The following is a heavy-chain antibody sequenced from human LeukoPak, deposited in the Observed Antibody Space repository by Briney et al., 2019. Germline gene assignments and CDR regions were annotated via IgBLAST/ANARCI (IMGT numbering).Heavy chain of an antibody. CDR1: GGSISSYY. D-gene: IGHD7-27*01. CDR3: ARRNWGGYFDL. J-gene: IGHJ2*01. CDR2: IYYSGST. Sequence: PSETLSLTCTVSGGSISSYYWSWIRQPPGKGLEWIGYIYYSGSTNYNPSLKSRVTISVDTSKNQFSLKLSSVTAADTAVYYCARRNWGGYFDLWGRGTLVTVSS. V-gene: IGHV4-59*01.